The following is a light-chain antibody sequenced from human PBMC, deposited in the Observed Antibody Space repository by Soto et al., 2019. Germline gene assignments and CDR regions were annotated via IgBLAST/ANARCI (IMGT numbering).Light chain of an antibody. CDR2: GAS. J-gene: IGKJ3*01. Sequence: EIVLTQSPGTLSLSPGERATLSCRASQSVSSSYLAWYQQKPGQAPRLLIYGASSRATGIPDRLSGSGSGTDFTLTISRLEPEDFALYYCQEYDSSPSTFAPGTDVDIK. CDR3: QEYDSSPST. CDR1: QSVSSSY. V-gene: IGKV3-20*01.